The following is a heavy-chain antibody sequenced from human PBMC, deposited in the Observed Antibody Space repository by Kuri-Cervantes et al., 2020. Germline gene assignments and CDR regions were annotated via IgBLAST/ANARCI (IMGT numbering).Heavy chain of an antibody. CDR3: ARTVYYDILTGYYTWFDP. CDR1: GYTFTSYG. CDR2: ISAYNGNT. J-gene: IGHJ5*02. V-gene: IGHV1-18*01. Sequence: ASVKVSCKASGYTFTSYGISWVRQAPGQGLEWMGWISAYNGNTNYAQKLQGRVTMTTDTSTSTAYMELRSLRSDDTAVYYCARTVYYDILTGYYTWFDPWGQGTLVTVLL. D-gene: IGHD3-9*01.